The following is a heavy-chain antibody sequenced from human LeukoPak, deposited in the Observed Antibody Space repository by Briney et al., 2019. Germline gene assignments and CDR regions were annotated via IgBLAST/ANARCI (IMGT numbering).Heavy chain of an antibody. CDR3: ARESYYYDSSGYQPFDY. V-gene: IGHV4-4*07. D-gene: IGHD3-22*01. Sequence: SETLSFTCTVSGGSISSYYWSWIRQPAGKGLEWIGRIYTSGSTNYNPSLKSRVTMSVDTSKNQFSLKLSSVTAADTAVYYCARESYYYDSSGYQPFDYWGQGTLVTVSS. CDR2: IYTSGST. CDR1: GGSISSYY. J-gene: IGHJ4*02.